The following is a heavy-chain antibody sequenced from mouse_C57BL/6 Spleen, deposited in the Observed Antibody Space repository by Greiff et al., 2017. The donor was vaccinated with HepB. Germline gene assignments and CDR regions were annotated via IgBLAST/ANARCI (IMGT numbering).Heavy chain of an antibody. CDR2: IYPGDGDT. J-gene: IGHJ2*01. Sequence: VKLQESGPELVKPGASVKISCKASGYAFSSSWMNWVKQRPGKGLEWIGRIYPGDGDTNYNGKFKGKATLTADKSSSTAYMQLSSLTSEDSAVYFCARSRGSSYFDYWGQGTTLTVSS. D-gene: IGHD1-1*01. CDR1: GYAFSSSW. CDR3: ARSRGSSYFDY. V-gene: IGHV1-82*01.